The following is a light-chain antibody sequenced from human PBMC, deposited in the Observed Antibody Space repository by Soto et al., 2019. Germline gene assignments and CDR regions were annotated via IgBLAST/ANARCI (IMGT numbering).Light chain of an antibody. Sequence: ERVMTQSPATLSVSPGERATLSCRASQSVSSNLAWYQQKPGQAPRLLIYGTSTRATGIPARFGGSGSGTEFTLTISSLQSEDFAVYYCQQYNNWPRITFGQGTRLEIK. CDR1: QSVSSN. V-gene: IGKV3-15*01. CDR2: GTS. CDR3: QQYNNWPRIT. J-gene: IGKJ5*01.